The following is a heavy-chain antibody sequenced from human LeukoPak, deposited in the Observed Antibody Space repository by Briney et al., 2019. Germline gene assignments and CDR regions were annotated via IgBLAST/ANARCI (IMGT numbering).Heavy chain of an antibody. Sequence: SQTLSLTCAISGDSVSSNSAAWNWIRQSPSRGLEWLGRTYYRSKWYNDYAVSVKSRITINPDTSKNQFSLQLNSVTPEDTAVYYCARDGTYSNNWPDAFDIWGQGTVVTVSS. V-gene: IGHV6-1*01. CDR3: ARDGTYSNNWPDAFDI. D-gene: IGHD6-13*01. CDR1: GDSVSSNSAA. CDR2: TYYRSKWYN. J-gene: IGHJ3*02.